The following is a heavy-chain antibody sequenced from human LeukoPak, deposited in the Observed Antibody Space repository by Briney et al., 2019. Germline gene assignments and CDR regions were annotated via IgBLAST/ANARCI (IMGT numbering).Heavy chain of an antibody. J-gene: IGHJ3*01. CDR1: GFTLNNYW. CDR3: TRDWHNMAFGV. D-gene: IGHD1/OR15-1a*01. Sequence: PGGSLRLSCAVSGFTLNNYWMHWVRQAPGQGLVWVSRIIADGSIITYADAVKGRFTISRDNAKNTLYLQMNGLRPEDTAVYYCTRDWHNMAFGVWGQGTVVTVSS. CDR2: IIADGSII. V-gene: IGHV3-74*03.